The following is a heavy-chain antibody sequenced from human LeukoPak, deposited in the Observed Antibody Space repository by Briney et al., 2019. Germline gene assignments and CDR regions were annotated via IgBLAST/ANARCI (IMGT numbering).Heavy chain of an antibody. J-gene: IGHJ3*02. Sequence: PGASVKVSCKASGYTFTGYYMHWVRQAPGQGLEWMGWINPNSGGTNYAQNFQGRVTMTRDTSISTAYMELSRLRSDDTALYYCARASGRYSDAFDIWGQGTMVTVPS. CDR3: ARASGRYSDAFDI. V-gene: IGHV1-2*02. D-gene: IGHD1-26*01. CDR2: INPNSGGT. CDR1: GYTFTGYY.